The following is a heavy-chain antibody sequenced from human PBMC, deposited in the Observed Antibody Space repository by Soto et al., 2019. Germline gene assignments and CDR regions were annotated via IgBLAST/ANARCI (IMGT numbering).Heavy chain of an antibody. Sequence: SVKVSCKASGFTFTSSAVQWVRQARGQRLEWIGWIVVGSGNTNYAQKFQERVTITRDMSTSTAYMELSSLRSEDTAVYYCAAVANLYYYDSSGYYSWGQGTLVTVSS. D-gene: IGHD3-22*01. CDR3: AAVANLYYYDSSGYYS. CDR2: IVVGSGNT. CDR1: GFTFTSSA. J-gene: IGHJ4*02. V-gene: IGHV1-58*01.